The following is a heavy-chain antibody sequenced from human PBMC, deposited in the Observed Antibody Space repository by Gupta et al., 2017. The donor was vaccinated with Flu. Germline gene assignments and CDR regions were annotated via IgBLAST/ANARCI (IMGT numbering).Heavy chain of an antibody. J-gene: IGHJ6*02. CDR3: ATDIAVAVSSTYFDYGMAV. CDR2: IVPLFGIS. V-gene: IGHV1-69*01. Sequence: SGVRQAPGQGLEWLGGIVPLFGISNYAEKFQGRVTITADESTSTAFMELSSLRSGDTAIYYCATDIAVAVSSTYFDYGMAVWGQGTTVTVSS. D-gene: IGHD2-15*01.